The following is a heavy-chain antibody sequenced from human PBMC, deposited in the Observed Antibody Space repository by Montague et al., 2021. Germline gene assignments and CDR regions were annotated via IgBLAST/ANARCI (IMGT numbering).Heavy chain of an antibody. CDR2: NYK. D-gene: IGHD3-10*01. CDR3: VRGSGKLPGGALQSLEF. V-gene: IGHV3-30-3*01. J-gene: IGHJ4*02. Sequence: NYKYYGDAFKGLFTISRDTSKNTLYLQINSLRAEDTAVYYCVRGSGKLPGGALQSLEFWGQGIVVIVSS.